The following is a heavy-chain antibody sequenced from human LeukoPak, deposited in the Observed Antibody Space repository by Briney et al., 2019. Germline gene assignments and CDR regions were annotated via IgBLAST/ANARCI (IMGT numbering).Heavy chain of an antibody. D-gene: IGHD3-22*01. CDR2: IRYDGSNK. J-gene: IGHJ3*02. CDR3: AREQRRITMIVVAFGAFDI. CDR1: GFTFSSYG. V-gene: IGHV3-30*02. Sequence: GGSLRLSCAASGFTFSSYGMHWVRQALGKGLEWVAFIRYDGSNKYYADSVKGRFTISRDNSKNTLYLQMNSLRAEDTAVYYCAREQRRITMIVVAFGAFDIWGQGTMVTVSS.